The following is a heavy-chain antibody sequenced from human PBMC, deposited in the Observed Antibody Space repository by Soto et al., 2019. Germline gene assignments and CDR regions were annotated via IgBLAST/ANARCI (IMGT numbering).Heavy chain of an antibody. V-gene: IGHV4-59*01. Sequence: PSETLSLSCTVSVCSISSCYGIWIRQPPGKGLEWVGYIYYSGSTNYNPSLKSRVTISVDTSKNQFSLKLSSVTAADTAVYYCARDYDSTLDYWGQGTLVTVSS. CDR2: IYYSGST. CDR1: VCSISSCY. D-gene: IGHD3-22*01. CDR3: ARDYDSTLDY. J-gene: IGHJ4*02.